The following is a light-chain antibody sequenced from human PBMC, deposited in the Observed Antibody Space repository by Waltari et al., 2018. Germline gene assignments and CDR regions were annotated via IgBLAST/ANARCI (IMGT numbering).Light chain of an antibody. Sequence: QSALTQPASVSGSPGQSITISCTGTSSDVGGYNFLSWYQQEPGKAPKVMIFDVSKRPSGVSDRFSGSKSGNTASLTISGLQAEDEADYYCSSYTGGSTFVLFGGGTKLTVL. V-gene: IGLV2-14*01. CDR2: DVS. J-gene: IGLJ2*01. CDR1: SSDVGGYNF. CDR3: SSYTGGSTFVL.